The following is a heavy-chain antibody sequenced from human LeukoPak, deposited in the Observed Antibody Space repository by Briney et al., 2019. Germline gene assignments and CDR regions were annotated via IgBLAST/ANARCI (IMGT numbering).Heavy chain of an antibody. CDR1: GFTFSSYA. CDR2: ISGSAGST. D-gene: IGHD3-16*02. Sequence: GGSLRLSCAASGFTFSSYAMTWVRQAPGKGLEWVSGISGSAGSTYYADSVEGRFTISRDNSKNTLYLQVSSLRAEDTAVYYCAKGGGVISSDAFDIWGQGTMVTVSS. J-gene: IGHJ3*02. V-gene: IGHV3-23*01. CDR3: AKGGGVISSDAFDI.